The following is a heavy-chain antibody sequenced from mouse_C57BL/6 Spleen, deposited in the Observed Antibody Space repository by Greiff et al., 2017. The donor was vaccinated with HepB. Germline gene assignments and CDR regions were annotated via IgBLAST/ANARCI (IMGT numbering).Heavy chain of an antibody. J-gene: IGHJ4*01. CDR1: GFTFSDYG. CDR3: ARGELRRGYAMDY. D-gene: IGHD1-1*01. Sequence: EVKLMESGGGLVKPGGSLKLSCAASGFTFSDYGMHWVRQAPEKGLEWVAYISSGSSTIYYADTVKGRFTISRDNANNTLFLQMTSLRSEDTSMYYCARGELRRGYAMDYWGQGTSVTVSS. CDR2: ISSGSSTI. V-gene: IGHV5-17*01.